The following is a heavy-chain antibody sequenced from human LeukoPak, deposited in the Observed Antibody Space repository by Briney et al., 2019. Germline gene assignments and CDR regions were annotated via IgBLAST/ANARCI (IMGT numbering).Heavy chain of an antibody. Sequence: SQTLSLTCTVSGGSISSGSYYWSWIRQPAGKGLEWIGRIYTSGSTNYNPSLKSRVTISVDTSKNQFSLKLSSVTAADTAVYYCARVFHPPRPYGGKAYDAFDIWGQGTMVTVSS. D-gene: IGHD4-23*01. CDR2: IYTSGST. J-gene: IGHJ3*02. V-gene: IGHV4-61*02. CDR1: GGSISSGSYY. CDR3: ARVFHPPRPYGGKAYDAFDI.